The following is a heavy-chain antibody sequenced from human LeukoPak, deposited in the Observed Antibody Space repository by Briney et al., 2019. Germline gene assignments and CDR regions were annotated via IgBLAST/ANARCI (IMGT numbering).Heavy chain of an antibody. CDR3: TTEWELPYFDY. Sequence: GGSLRLSCAASGFTFSNAWMSWVRQAPGKGLEWVGRIKSKTDGGTTDYAAPVKGRFTISRDDSKNTLYLQMKSLKTEDTAAYYCTTEWELPYFDYWGQGTLVTVSS. J-gene: IGHJ4*02. CDR1: GFTFSNAW. CDR2: IKSKTDGGTT. D-gene: IGHD1-26*01. V-gene: IGHV3-15*01.